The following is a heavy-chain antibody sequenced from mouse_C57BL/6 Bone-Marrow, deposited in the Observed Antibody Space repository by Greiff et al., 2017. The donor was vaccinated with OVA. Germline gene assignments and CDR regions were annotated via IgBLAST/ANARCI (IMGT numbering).Heavy chain of an antibody. Sequence: ESGPGLVQPSQSLSITCTVSGFSLTSYGVHWVRQSPGKGLEWLGVIWSGGSTDYNAAFISRLSISKDNSKSQVFFKMNSLQADDTAIYYCARPDYYGSSPFAYWGQGTLVTVSA. CDR1: GFSLTSYG. V-gene: IGHV2-2*01. J-gene: IGHJ3*01. CDR2: IWSGGST. D-gene: IGHD1-1*01. CDR3: ARPDYYGSSPFAY.